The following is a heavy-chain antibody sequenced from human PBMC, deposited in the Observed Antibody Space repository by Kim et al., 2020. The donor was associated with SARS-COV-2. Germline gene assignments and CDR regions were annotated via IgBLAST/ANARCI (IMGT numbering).Heavy chain of an antibody. Sequence: GGSLRLSCVASGFSSSDFYMDWVRQAPGKGQEWVARTRDKTKSYTIEYPASVQGRFSISRDDSKNSVYLQMNGLKIEDTAVYHCVKALAAARPIIDVWGQGTAVTFSS. CDR3: VKALAAARPIIDV. J-gene: IGHJ6*02. D-gene: IGHD6-6*01. V-gene: IGHV3-72*01. CDR2: TRDKTKSYTI. CDR1: GFSSSDFY.